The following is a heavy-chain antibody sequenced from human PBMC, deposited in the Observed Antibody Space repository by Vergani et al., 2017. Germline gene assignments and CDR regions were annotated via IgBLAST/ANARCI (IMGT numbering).Heavy chain of an antibody. CDR3: VTGRGIY. CDR1: GYTFTTYD. CDR2: MKPNSGNT. J-gene: IGHJ4*02. V-gene: IGHV1-8*01. D-gene: IGHD6-13*01. Sequence: QVQLVQSGAEVKKPGASVKVSCKASGYTFTTYDINWVRQATGQGLEWMGWMKPNSGNTGYAQKFQGRVTMTRKTSITTAYMELSSLRSDDTAVYFCVTGRGIYWGQGTLVTVST.